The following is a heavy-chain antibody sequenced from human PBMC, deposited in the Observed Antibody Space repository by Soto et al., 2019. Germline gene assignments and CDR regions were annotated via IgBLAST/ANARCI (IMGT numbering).Heavy chain of an antibody. D-gene: IGHD3-22*01. CDR1: GGSVSSGSYY. J-gene: IGHJ5*02. CDR3: ARPSDYDSSGYYYRFDP. CDR2: IYYSGST. Sequence: SETLSLTCTVSGGSVSSGSYYWSWIRQPPGKGLEWIGYIYYSGSTNYNPSLKSRVTISVDTSKNQFSLKLSSVTAADTAVYYCARPSDYDSSGYYYRFDPWGQGTLVTVSS. V-gene: IGHV4-61*01.